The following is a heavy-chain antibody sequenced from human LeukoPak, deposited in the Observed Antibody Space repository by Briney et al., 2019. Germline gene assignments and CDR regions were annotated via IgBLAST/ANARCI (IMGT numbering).Heavy chain of an antibody. D-gene: IGHD1-1*01. Sequence: SETLSLTCTVSGGSISSYYWNWIRQPAGKGLEWIGRIYTSGSTNYNPSLKSRVTISVDTSKNQFSLKLSSVTAADTAVYYCARGPELDYYYYYYMDVWGKGTTVTVSS. CDR1: GGSISSYY. CDR3: ARGPELDYYYYYYMDV. V-gene: IGHV4-4*07. J-gene: IGHJ6*03. CDR2: IYTSGST.